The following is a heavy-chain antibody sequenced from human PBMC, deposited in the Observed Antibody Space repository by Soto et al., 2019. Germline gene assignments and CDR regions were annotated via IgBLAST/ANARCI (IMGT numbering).Heavy chain of an antibody. CDR2: IIANYGKA. CDR3: ARSKWRRLDY. J-gene: IGHJ4*02. CDR1: GYTFTSYG. V-gene: IGHV1-69*13. D-gene: IGHD5-12*01. Sequence: SVKVSCKASGYTFTSYGISWVRQAPGQGLEWMGWIIANYGKANYAQKFQGRVTITADESTSTAYMELSSLRSEDTAVYYCARSKWRRLDYWGQGTLVTVSS.